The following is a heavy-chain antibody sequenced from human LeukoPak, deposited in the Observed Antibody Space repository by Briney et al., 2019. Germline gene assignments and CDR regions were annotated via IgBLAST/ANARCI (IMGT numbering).Heavy chain of an antibody. CDR1: GFTFNSYE. CDR3: TRDHAYGYDN. CDR2: ISGSDSSSGKTE. J-gene: IGHJ4*01. Sequence: GGSLRLSCAASGFTFNSYEMNWVRQSPGKGLEWVPYISGSDSSSGKTESYADSVKGRFTISRDNAKNSLFLHMNSLRVEDTGVYYCTRDHAYGYDNWGHGTLVTVSS. D-gene: IGHD4-17*01. V-gene: IGHV3-48*03.